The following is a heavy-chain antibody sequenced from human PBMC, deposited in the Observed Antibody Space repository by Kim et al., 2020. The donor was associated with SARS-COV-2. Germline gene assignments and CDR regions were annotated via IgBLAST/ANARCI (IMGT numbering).Heavy chain of an antibody. Sequence: SRVTISVDTSKNQFSLKLSSVTAADTAVYYCARGYRDYGVDDYYYYYGMDVWGQGTTVTVSS. D-gene: IGHD4-17*01. CDR3: ARGYRDYGVDDYYYYYGMDV. V-gene: IGHV4-39*07. J-gene: IGHJ6*02.